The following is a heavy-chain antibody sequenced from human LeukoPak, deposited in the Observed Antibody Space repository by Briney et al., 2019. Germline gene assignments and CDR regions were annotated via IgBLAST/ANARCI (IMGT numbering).Heavy chain of an antibody. CDR3: ARQRVDADYGDYGFFEYAFDI. Sequence: SETLSLTCTVSGGSISSYYWSWIRQPPGKGLEWIGYIYYSGSTNYNPSLKSRVTISVDTSKNQFSLKLSSVTAADTAVYYCARQRVDADYGDYGFFEYAFDIWGQGTMVTVSS. D-gene: IGHD4-17*01. CDR2: IYYSGST. J-gene: IGHJ3*02. CDR1: GGSISSYY. V-gene: IGHV4-59*08.